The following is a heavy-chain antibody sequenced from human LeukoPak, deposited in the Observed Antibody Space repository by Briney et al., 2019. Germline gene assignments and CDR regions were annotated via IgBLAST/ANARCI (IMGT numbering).Heavy chain of an antibody. J-gene: IGHJ4*02. V-gene: IGHV4-38-2*02. CDR3: ARDRGALGATVPAIFAVNFFDS. Sequence: SETLSLTCTVSGRSINNGYFWGWIRQPPGKGLEWIASIHHSGTASYNPSLESRVTISVDTSKNQFSLRLSSVTATDTAVYYCARDRGALGATVPAIFAVNFFDSWGQGTLGTVSS. CDR1: GRSINNGYF. D-gene: IGHD2-2*02. CDR2: IHHSGTA.